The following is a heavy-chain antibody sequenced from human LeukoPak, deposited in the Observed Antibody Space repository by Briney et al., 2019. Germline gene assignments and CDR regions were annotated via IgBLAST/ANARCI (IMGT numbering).Heavy chain of an antibody. CDR2: LSNSGGTT. V-gene: IGHV3-23*01. J-gene: IGHJ4*02. CDR1: GFTFSTYV. Sequence: AGSLTLSCLASGFTFSTYVMRWVRHAPGKGRVWVVSLSNSGGTTYYAGYVQGRFTISRDNSKSTLYLQMNSLRAEDTAVYYCAKGRIAIYSSGWTDYFDYWGQGTLVTVSS. D-gene: IGHD6-19*01. CDR3: AKGRIAIYSSGWTDYFDY.